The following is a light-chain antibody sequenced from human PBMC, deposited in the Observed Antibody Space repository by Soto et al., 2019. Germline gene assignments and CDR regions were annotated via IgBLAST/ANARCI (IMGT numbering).Light chain of an antibody. V-gene: IGKV1-9*01. CDR3: QQLNTYPA. J-gene: IGKJ4*01. CDR1: QGIGSY. CDR2: GAS. Sequence: DFPLTQSTSFLSASVGDRVTITCRASQGIGSYLGWYQQAPGKAPKLLIYGASTLQSGVASRFSGSGSGTEFTLTISSLQPEDFATYYCQQLNTYPAFGGGTKVEI.